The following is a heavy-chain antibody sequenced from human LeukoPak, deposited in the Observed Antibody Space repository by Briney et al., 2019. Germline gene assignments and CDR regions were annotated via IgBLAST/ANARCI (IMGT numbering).Heavy chain of an antibody. D-gene: IGHD3-10*01. CDR2: INPNSGGT. CDR3: ARESYNSGSYYNDY. Sequence: ASVKVSCKASGYTFTGYYMHWVRQAPGQGLEWMGWINPNSGGTNYAQKFQGRVTMTRDTSISTAYMELSGLRSDDTALYYCARESYNSGSYYNDYWGQGTLVTVSS. J-gene: IGHJ4*02. CDR1: GYTFTGYY. V-gene: IGHV1-2*02.